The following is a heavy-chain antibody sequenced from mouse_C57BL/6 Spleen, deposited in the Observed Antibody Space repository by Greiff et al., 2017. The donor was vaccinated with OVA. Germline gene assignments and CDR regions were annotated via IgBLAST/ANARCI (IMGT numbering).Heavy chain of an antibody. J-gene: IGHJ2*01. CDR1: GYTFTSYW. CDR2: IDPSDSET. D-gene: IGHD2-3*01. CDR3: ARGGYDPLFDY. Sequence: QVHVKQPGAELVRPGSSVKLSCKASGYTFTSYWMHWVKQRPIQGLEWIGNIDPSDSETHYNQKFKDKATLTVDKSSSTAYMQLSSLTSEDSAVYYCARGGYDPLFDYWGQGTTLTVSS. V-gene: IGHV1-52*01.